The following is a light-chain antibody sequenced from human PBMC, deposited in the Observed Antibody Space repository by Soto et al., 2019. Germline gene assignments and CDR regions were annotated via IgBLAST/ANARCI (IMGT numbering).Light chain of an antibody. J-gene: IGKJ5*01. V-gene: IGKV1-39*01. CDR2: AAS. CDR1: ESISSH. CDR3: QQSYSVPIT. Sequence: DIPMTQSPSSLSASVGDRVTITCRASESISSHLNWYQQKSGRAPQLLIHAASTLQTGVPSRFSGSGSGTDVTLTIGSLQPEDFATYYCQQSYSVPITFGQGTRLEIK.